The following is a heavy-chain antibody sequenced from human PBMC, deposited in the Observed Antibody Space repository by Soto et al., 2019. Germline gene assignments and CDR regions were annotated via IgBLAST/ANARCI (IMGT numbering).Heavy chain of an antibody. D-gene: IGHD2-8*01. J-gene: IGHJ4*01. CDR3: TRSPTNIVPMIYATYYLDY. CDR2: VCYSGDT. Sequence: QVQLQESGPGLVKPSETLFLSCTVSGGSISTRTCCWDWIRQPPGKGLEWIANVCYSGDTYTCYNQYPKSRVDFNDAPYRNQYSLSRSSVTAADTAVYLCTRSPTNIVPMIYATYYLDYCGHGTLVTVSS. CDR1: GGSISTRTCC. V-gene: IGHV4-39*01.